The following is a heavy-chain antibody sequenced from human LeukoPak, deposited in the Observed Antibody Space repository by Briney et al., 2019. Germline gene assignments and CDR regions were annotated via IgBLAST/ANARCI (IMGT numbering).Heavy chain of an antibody. CDR3: ARALFDP. CDR2: INHSGST. Sequence: SETLSLTCAVYGGSFSGYYWSWIRQPPGKGLEWIGEINHSGSTNYNPSLKSRVTISVDTSKNQFSLKLSSVTAADTAVYYCARALFDPWGQGTLVAVSS. CDR1: GGSFSGYY. V-gene: IGHV4-34*01. J-gene: IGHJ5*02.